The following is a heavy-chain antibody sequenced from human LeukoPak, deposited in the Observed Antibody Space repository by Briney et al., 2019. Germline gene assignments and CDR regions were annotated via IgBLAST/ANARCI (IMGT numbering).Heavy chain of an antibody. V-gene: IGHV4-39*01. D-gene: IGHD1-1*01. CDR2: IYYRGST. CDR3: ARRIATTANFDF. Sequence: PSETLSLTCTVSGGSISSDSYYWGWIRQPPGKGLEWIGSIYYRGSTSYNPSLKSRVTISVDTSKNQFSLKLTSATAADTAVYYRARRIATTANFDFRGQGTLVTVSS. CDR1: GGSISSDSYY. J-gene: IGHJ4*02.